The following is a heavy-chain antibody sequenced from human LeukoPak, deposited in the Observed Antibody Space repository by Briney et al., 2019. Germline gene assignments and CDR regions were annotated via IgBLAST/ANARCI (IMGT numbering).Heavy chain of an antibody. CDR1: GGTFSSYA. V-gene: IGHV1-69*13. CDR3: ARNGGGGGSFLYGMDV. CDR2: IIPIFGTA. Sequence: GASVTVSCKASGGTFSSYAISWVRQAPGQGLEWMGGIIPIFGTANYAQKFQGRVTVTADESTSTAYMELSSLRSEDTAVYYCARNGGGGGSFLYGMDVWGQGTTVTVSS. J-gene: IGHJ6*02. D-gene: IGHD2-15*01.